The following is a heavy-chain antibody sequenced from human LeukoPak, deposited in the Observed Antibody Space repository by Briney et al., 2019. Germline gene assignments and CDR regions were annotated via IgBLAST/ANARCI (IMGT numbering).Heavy chain of an antibody. D-gene: IGHD4-23*01. CDR3: AREGGHGGTRSYDAFDI. J-gene: IGHJ3*02. V-gene: IGHV1-46*03. CDR2: INPSGGST. Sequence: ASVKVSCKASGYTFTSYYMHWVRRAPGQGLEWMGIINPSGGSTSYAQKFQGRVTMTRDTSTSTVYMELSSLRSEDTAVYYCAREGGHGGTRSYDAFDIWGQGTMVTVSS. CDR1: GYTFTSYY.